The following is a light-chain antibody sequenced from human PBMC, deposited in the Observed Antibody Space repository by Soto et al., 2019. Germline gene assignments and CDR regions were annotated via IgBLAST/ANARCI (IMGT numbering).Light chain of an antibody. CDR1: ESVDRNY. Sequence: EIVLTQSPGTLSLSPGERATLSCRATESVDRNYLAWYQQKPGQAPRLLNYDASSRATGIPDRFSGSGSGTNFSLTIRRLEPEDFAVYYCQQYGSIPWQFSQGTKVDIK. J-gene: IGKJ1*01. CDR2: DAS. V-gene: IGKV3-20*01. CDR3: QQYGSIPWQ.